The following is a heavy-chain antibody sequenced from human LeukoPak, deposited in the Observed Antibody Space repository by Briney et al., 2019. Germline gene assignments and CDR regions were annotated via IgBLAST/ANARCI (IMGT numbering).Heavy chain of an antibody. CDR1: GVSMSSGGNY. CDR2: IYYSGTT. Sequence: PSETLSLTCTVSGVSMSSGGNYWSWIRQHPGKGLEWIGYIYYSGTTQYNPSSKSRIIISVDASKNQFSLRLSSVTVADTAVYFCARTGARYFDFWGRGTLVTVSS. V-gene: IGHV4-31*03. CDR3: ARTGARYFDF. D-gene: IGHD1-14*01. J-gene: IGHJ4*02.